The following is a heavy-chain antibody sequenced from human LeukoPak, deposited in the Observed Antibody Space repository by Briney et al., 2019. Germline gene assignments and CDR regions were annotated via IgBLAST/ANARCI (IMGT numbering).Heavy chain of an antibody. V-gene: IGHV1-8*01. CDR3: ARDQDIVVVVAALRQREMGGFDP. J-gene: IGHJ5*02. CDR2: MNPKSGNT. CDR1: GYTFTSYD. Sequence: GASVKVSCKASGYTFTSYDINWVRQATGQGPEWMGWMNPKSGNTGYAQKFQGRVTMTRNTSISTAYMELSSPRSDDTAVYYCARDQDIVVVVAALRQREMGGFDPWGQGTLVTVSS. D-gene: IGHD2-15*01.